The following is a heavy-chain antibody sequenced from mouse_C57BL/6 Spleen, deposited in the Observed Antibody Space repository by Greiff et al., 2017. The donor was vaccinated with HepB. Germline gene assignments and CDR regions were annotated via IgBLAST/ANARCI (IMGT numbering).Heavy chain of an antibody. Sequence: QVQLQQSGAELVRPGTSVKVSCKASGYAFTNYLIEWVKQRPGQGLEWIGVINPGSGGTNYNEKFKGKATLTADKSSSTAYMQLSSLTSEDSAVYICARGLLRGAMDYGGQGTSVTVSS. CDR2: INPGSGGT. D-gene: IGHD1-1*01. CDR3: ARGLLRGAMDY. CDR1: GYAFTNYL. V-gene: IGHV1-54*01. J-gene: IGHJ4*01.